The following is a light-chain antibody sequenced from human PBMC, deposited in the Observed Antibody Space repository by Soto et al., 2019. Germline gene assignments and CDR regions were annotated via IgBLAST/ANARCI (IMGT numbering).Light chain of an antibody. J-gene: IGKJ4*01. CDR2: AAS. Sequence: DIQLTQSPSFLSASVGDRVSITCRASQSLSSHLNWYQQKPGKAPKLLIYAASSLQSGVPSRFSGSGSGTDFTLTISSLQPEDFATYYCQQSYSTPLTFGGGTKVDIK. CDR3: QQSYSTPLT. CDR1: QSLSSH. V-gene: IGKV1-39*01.